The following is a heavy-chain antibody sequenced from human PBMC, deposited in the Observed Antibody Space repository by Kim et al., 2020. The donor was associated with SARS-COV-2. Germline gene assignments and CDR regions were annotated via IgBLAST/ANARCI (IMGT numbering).Heavy chain of an antibody. Sequence: VTTIYPAHVKGRFNISRDHTKNTLYLQLNSLKTEDTALYYCTQVGMPGYWGQGTLVTVSS. D-gene: IGHD2-2*01. J-gene: IGHJ4*02. V-gene: IGHV3-15*06. CDR2: VTT. CDR3: TQVGMPGY.